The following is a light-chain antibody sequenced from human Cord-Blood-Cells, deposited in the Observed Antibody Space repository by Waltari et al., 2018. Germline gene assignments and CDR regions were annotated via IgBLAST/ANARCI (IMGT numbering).Light chain of an antibody. J-gene: IGKJ4*01. CDR3: QQYNNWLT. CDR2: GAS. Sequence: EIVMTQSPATLSVSPGERATISCRASQSVSSNLAWYQQKPGQAPRLLIYGASTRATVIPDRFSGSGSGTEFTLTISSLQSEDFAVYYCQQYNNWLTFGGGTKVEIK. V-gene: IGKV3-15*01. CDR1: QSVSSN.